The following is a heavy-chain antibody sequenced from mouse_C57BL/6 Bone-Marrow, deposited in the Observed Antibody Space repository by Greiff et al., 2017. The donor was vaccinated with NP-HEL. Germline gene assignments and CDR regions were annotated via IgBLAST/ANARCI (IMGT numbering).Heavy chain of an antibody. CDR1: GFTFSSYA. CDR3: ARDRWLLPPYAMDY. Sequence: EVNVVESGGGLVKPGGSLKLSCAASGFTFSSYAMSWVRQTPEKRLEWVATISDGGSYTYYPDNVKGRFTISRDNAKNNLYLQMSHLKSEDTAMYYCARDRWLLPPYAMDYWGQGTSVTVSS. CDR2: ISDGGSYT. D-gene: IGHD2-3*01. V-gene: IGHV5-4*01. J-gene: IGHJ4*01.